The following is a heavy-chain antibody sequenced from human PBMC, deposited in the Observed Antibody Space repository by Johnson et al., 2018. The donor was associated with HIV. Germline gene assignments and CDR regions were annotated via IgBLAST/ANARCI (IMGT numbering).Heavy chain of an antibody. Sequence: VQLVESGGGLVQPGGSLRLSCAASGFIFSSYDMHWVRQATGRGLEWVSGIGTAGDTYYADSVKGRFTISRDNSKNTLYLQMNSLRAEDPAVYYCAKVNRMEQWLAGGGAFDIWGQGTMVTVSS. D-gene: IGHD6-19*01. V-gene: IGHV3-13*01. CDR1: GFIFSSYD. CDR2: IGTAGDT. CDR3: AKVNRMEQWLAGGGAFDI. J-gene: IGHJ3*02.